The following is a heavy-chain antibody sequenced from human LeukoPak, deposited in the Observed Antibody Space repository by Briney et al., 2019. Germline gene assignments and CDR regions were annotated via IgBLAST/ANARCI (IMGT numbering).Heavy chain of an antibody. D-gene: IGHD3-9*01. CDR2: INHSGST. J-gene: IGHJ4*02. V-gene: IGHV4-34*01. CDR1: GGSLSGYY. Sequence: SETLSLTCGVYGGSLSGYYWSWIRQPPGKGLEWIGDINHSGSTNYNPSLKSRVTISIDTSKNQFSLKLSSVTAADTAVYYCARTSILRFFDQTDYWGQGTLVTVSS. CDR3: ARTSILRFFDQTDY.